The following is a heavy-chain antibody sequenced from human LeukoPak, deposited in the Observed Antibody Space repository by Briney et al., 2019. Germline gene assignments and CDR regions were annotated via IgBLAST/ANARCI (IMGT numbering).Heavy chain of an antibody. D-gene: IGHD2-15*01. CDR3: ARGRLGGRSGTDY. V-gene: IGHV3-48*04. Sequence: GGSLRLSCAASGFTFSSYSMNWVRQAPGKGLEWLSYVSSGSSTIYYADSVKGRFTISRDNAENSLYLQMNSLRAEDTAVYHCARGRLGGRSGTDYWGQGTLVTVSS. J-gene: IGHJ4*02. CDR2: VSSGSSTI. CDR1: GFTFSSYS.